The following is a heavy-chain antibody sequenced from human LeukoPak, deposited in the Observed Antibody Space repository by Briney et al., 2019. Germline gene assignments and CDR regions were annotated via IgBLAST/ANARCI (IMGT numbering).Heavy chain of an antibody. Sequence: SVKLSCKASGYTFTGYYMHWGRQAPGQGLGWMGWINPYSGGTNYAQNFQGRVTITRDTSISTAYMELSRLRSDDTAVYYCARDYNDYGGYDAFDIWGQGTMVTVSS. CDR1: GYTFTGYY. D-gene: IGHD4-17*01. J-gene: IGHJ3*02. V-gene: IGHV1-2*02. CDR2: INPYSGGT. CDR3: ARDYNDYGGYDAFDI.